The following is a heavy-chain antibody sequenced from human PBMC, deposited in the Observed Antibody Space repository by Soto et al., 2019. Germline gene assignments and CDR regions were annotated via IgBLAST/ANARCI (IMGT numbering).Heavy chain of an antibody. CDR1: GFTFSSYG. D-gene: IGHD4-17*01. Sequence: QVQLVESGGGVVQPGRSLRLSCAASGFTFSSYGMHWVRQAPGKGLEWVAVIWYDGSNKYYADSVKGRFTISRDNSKNTLYLQMNSLRAEDTAVYYCARDWGRTVTTRGNFDYWGQGTLVTVSS. J-gene: IGHJ4*02. CDR2: IWYDGSNK. CDR3: ARDWGRTVTTRGNFDY. V-gene: IGHV3-33*01.